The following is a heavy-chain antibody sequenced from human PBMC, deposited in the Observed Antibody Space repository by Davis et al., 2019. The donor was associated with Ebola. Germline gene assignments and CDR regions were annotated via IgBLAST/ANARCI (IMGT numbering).Heavy chain of an antibody. V-gene: IGHV1-8*02. D-gene: IGHD3-22*01. Sequence: ASVKVSCKASGYTFTGYYMHWVRQAPGQGLEWMGWMNPNSGNTGYAQKFQGRVTMTRNTSISTAYMELSSLRSEDTAVYYCARVDSSGSRRDWGQGTLVTVSS. J-gene: IGHJ4*02. CDR1: GYTFTGYY. CDR2: MNPNSGNT. CDR3: ARVDSSGSRRD.